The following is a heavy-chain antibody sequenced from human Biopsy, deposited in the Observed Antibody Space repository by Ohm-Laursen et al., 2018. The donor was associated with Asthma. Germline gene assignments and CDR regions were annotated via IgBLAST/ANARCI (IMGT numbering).Heavy chain of an antibody. CDR1: GFTFGAYC. CDR2: IKHDGSEK. Sequence: SLRLSCADSGFTFGAYCMSWVRQVPGQGLEWVANIKHDGSEKNHVDSLKGRFTISRDNAKNLLFLQMNSLRAEDTAVYYCARTFHFWSPYHAEHYQLWGQGTLVTVSS. V-gene: IGHV3-7*01. CDR3: ARTFHFWSPYHAEHYQL. J-gene: IGHJ1*01. D-gene: IGHD3-3*01.